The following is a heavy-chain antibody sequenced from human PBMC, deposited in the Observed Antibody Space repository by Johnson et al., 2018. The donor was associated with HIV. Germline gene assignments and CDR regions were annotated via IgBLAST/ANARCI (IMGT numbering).Heavy chain of an antibody. D-gene: IGHD6-19*01. CDR2: VRYDGSLK. CDR3: VKALQGWLGPGDV. CDR1: GFSFSTYG. V-gene: IGHV3-30*02. J-gene: IGHJ3*01. Sequence: QVQLVESGGGVVQPGGSLRLSCAASGFSFSTYGIHWVRQAPGKGLEWVAFVRYDGSLKYYADSVKGRFTISRENSKKMLYLQMNSLRGEDTAVYHCVKALQGWLGPGDVWGQGTMVTVSS.